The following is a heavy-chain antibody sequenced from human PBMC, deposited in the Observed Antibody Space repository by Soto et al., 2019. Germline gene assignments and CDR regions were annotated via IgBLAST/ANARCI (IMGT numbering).Heavy chain of an antibody. CDR3: ARLDDSSGYPHFYFDY. J-gene: IGHJ4*02. CDR2: IYYSGST. Sequence: SETLSLTCTVSGGSISTYYWSWIRQTPGKGLEWIGYIYYSGSTNYNPSLKSRVTISVDTSKNQLSLKLSSVTAADTAVYYCARLDDSSGYPHFYFDYWGQGTLVTVS. CDR1: GGSISTYY. D-gene: IGHD3-22*01. V-gene: IGHV4-59*08.